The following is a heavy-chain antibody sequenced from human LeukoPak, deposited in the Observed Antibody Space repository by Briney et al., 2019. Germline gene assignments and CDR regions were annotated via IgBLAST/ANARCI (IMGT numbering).Heavy chain of an antibody. Sequence: GGSLRLSCAASGFTFSSYAMSWVRQAPGKGLEWVSAISGSGGSTYYADSVKGRFTISRDNSENTLYLQMNSLRAEDTAVYYWAKELAAIYYFYYGRDVGGQGTGVSVSS. CDR1: GFTFSSYA. CDR2: ISGSGGST. CDR3: AKELAAIYYFYYGRDV. J-gene: IGHJ6*01. D-gene: IGHD2-15*01. V-gene: IGHV3-23*01.